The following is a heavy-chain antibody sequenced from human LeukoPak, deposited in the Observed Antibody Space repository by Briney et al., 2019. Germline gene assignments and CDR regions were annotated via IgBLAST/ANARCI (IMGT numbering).Heavy chain of an antibody. CDR3: ARDEVRGPIAAFDL. V-gene: IGHV3-7*01. Sequence: GGSLRLSCAASGFTFSTYWMSWVRQAPGKGLEWVANIKQDGSEKYYVDSVKGRFTISRDNAKNSLYLQMNSLRAEDTAVYYCARDEVRGPIAAFDLWGQGTMVTVSS. CDR1: GFTFSTYW. D-gene: IGHD3-10*01. CDR2: IKQDGSEK. J-gene: IGHJ3*01.